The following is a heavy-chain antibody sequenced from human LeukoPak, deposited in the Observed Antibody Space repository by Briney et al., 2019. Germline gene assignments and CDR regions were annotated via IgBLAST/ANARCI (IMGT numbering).Heavy chain of an antibody. V-gene: IGHV3-48*01. D-gene: IGHD2-2*01. CDR3: PRDTFEYQLPYFGY. CDR1: GFTFSSYS. Sequence: GGSLRLSRAASGFTFSSYSMNWVRQAPGKGLEWVSYISSSSSTIYYADSVKGRFTISRDNAKNSLYLQMNSLRAEDKAVYYCPRDTFEYQLPYFGYWGQGTLVTVSS. J-gene: IGHJ4*02. CDR2: ISSSSSTI.